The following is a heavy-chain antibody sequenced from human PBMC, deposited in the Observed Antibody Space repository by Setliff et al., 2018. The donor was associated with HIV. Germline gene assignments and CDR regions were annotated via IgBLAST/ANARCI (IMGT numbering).Heavy chain of an antibody. Sequence: SETLSLTCSVSGGPISSMTDYWSWIRQPAGKGLEWIGRVYTSGSTNYNPSLKSRVTMSVDTSKNQFSLKLSSVTAADTAVYYCAGTTYSGSYFNDSWGQGTLVTVSS. CDR1: GGPISSMTDY. D-gene: IGHD1-26*01. J-gene: IGHJ5*01. CDR2: VYTSGST. V-gene: IGHV4-61*02. CDR3: AGTTYSGSYFNDS.